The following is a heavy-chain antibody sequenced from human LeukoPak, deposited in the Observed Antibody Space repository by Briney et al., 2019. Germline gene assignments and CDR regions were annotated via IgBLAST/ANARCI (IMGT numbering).Heavy chain of an antibody. V-gene: IGHV4-59*03. J-gene: IGHJ4*02. Sequence: PSETLSLTCVVSGGSISSFYWSWIRQPPGKALEWIGYIYSSGSTSYNPSLKSRVTISVDTSKNQFSLRLSSVTAADTAVYYCAKKGVAAGPDYWGQGTLVTVSS. D-gene: IGHD6-13*01. CDR1: GGSISSFY. CDR2: IYSSGST. CDR3: AKKGVAAGPDY.